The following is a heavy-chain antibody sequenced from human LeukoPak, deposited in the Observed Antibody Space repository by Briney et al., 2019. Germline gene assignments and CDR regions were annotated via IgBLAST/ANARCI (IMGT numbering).Heavy chain of an antibody. CDR3: QRETDAFDI. J-gene: IGHJ3*02. D-gene: IGHD1-26*01. Sequence: GGSLRLSCAASGFTFSSYAMSWVRQAPGKGLEWVSGISGSGGSTYYADSVKGRFTISRDNSKNTIYLQMNSLRAEDTAVYYCQRETDAFDIWGQGTMVTVSS. CDR2: ISGSGGST. V-gene: IGHV3-23*01. CDR1: GFTFSSYA.